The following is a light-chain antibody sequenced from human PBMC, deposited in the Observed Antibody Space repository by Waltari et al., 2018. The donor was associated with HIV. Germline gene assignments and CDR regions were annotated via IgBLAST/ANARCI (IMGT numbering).Light chain of an antibody. CDR1: NTDIGLYNL. Sequence: QSALTQPASVSGSPGQSITISCTGANTDIGLYNLVSWYQQYPGKAPKVIIYELFQRPSGGPDRLTASKAGITASLTISGLQDEDEADYDCCSYAGTYPYVVGSGTTVTVL. J-gene: IGLJ1*01. CDR3: CSYAGTYPYV. CDR2: ELF. V-gene: IGLV2-23*02.